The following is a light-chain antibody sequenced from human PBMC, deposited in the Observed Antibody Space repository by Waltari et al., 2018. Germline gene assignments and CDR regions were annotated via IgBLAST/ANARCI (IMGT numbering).Light chain of an antibody. J-gene: IGKJ4*01. CDR2: AAS. V-gene: IGKV1-39*01. Sequence: DIQMTQSPSSLSASVGDRVTITCRASQSISSYLNWYQQKPGKAPKLLIYAASSLQSGVPSRFSGSGSGTDFTLTISSLQPEDFATYYCQQSYSTPPKKLTFGGGTKVEIK. CDR1: QSISSY. CDR3: QQSYSTPPKKLT.